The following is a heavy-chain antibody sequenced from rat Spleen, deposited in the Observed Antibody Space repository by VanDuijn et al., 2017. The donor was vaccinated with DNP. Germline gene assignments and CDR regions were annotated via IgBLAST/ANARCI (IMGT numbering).Heavy chain of an antibody. CDR2: MWSGGST. CDR3: ARDYYSSSFVY. D-gene: IGHD1-2*01. V-gene: IGHV2-15*01. CDR1: GFSLTSYS. J-gene: IGHJ3*01. Sequence: QGQLKESGPGLVQPSETLSLTCTVSGFSLTSYSVHWVRQPPGKGLEWVGAMWSGGSTDYNSTLKSRLSISRDTSKSQVFLKMNSLQTEDTAIYFCARDYYSSSFVYWGQGTLVTVSS.